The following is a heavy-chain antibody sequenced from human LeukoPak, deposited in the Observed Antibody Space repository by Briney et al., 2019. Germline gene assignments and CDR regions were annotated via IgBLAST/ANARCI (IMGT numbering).Heavy chain of an antibody. V-gene: IGHV4-30-4*08. J-gene: IGHJ5*02. CDR3: ARDRKYYYDSSGYRGGWFAP. CDR2: IYYSGST. Sequence: SATLSLTCTVSGGSISSGDYYWSWIRQPPGKGLEWIGYIYYSGSTYYNPSLKSRVTISVDTSKNQCSLKLSSVTAADTAVYYCARDRKYYYDSSGYRGGWFAPWGRGTLVTVSS. D-gene: IGHD3-22*01. CDR1: GGSISSGDYY.